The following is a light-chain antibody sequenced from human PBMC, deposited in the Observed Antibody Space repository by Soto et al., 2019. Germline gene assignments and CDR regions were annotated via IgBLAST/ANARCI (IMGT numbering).Light chain of an antibody. J-gene: IGLJ2*01. CDR3: TSSASGSSHVV. CDR2: DVN. V-gene: IGLV2-14*01. Sequence: QSALTQPASVSGSPGQSITLSCTGTSSDIGGYDYVSWYQRHPGKAPKLIIYDVNNRPSGVSNRFSGSKSGNTASLTISGLQAEDEADDYCTSSASGSSHVVFGGGTKLTVL. CDR1: SSDIGGYDY.